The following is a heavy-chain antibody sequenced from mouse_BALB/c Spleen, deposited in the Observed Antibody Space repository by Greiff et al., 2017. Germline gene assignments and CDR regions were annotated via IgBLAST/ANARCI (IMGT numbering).Heavy chain of an antibody. CDR2: IDPENGDT. J-gene: IGHJ2*01. Sequence: EVKLQESGAELVRSGASVKLSCTASGFNIKDYYMHWVKQRPEQGLEWIGWIDPENGDTEYAPKFQGKATITADTSSNTAYLQLSSLTSEDTAVYYGNAWDYYGSSYPLFDYWGQGTTLTVSS. D-gene: IGHD1-1*01. CDR3: NAWDYYGSSYPLFDY. V-gene: IGHV14-4*02. CDR1: GFNIKDYY.